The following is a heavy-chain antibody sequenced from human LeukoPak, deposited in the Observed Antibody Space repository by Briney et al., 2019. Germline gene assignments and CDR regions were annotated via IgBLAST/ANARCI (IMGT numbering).Heavy chain of an antibody. D-gene: IGHD4-17*01. CDR3: ASTTVRTGY. CDR2: IYYSGNT. CDR1: GDSISTSNSY. V-gene: IGHV4-39*01. J-gene: IGHJ4*02. Sequence: SETLSLTCTVSGDSISTSNSYWGWIRQPPGKGLEWIGSIYYSGNTYYNASLKSRVTISVDTSKNQFSLKLTSVTAADTAVYYCASTTVRTGYWGQGTLVTVSS.